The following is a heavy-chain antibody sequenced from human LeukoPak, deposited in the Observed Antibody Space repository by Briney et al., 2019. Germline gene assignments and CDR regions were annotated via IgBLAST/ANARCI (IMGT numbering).Heavy chain of an antibody. CDR2: ISSSGSTI. D-gene: IGHD1-1*01. Sequence: GGSLRLSXAASGFTFSSYEMNWVRQAPGKGLEWVSYISSSGSTIYYADSVKGRFTISRDNAKNSLYLQMNSLRAEDTAVYYCARSYDVNLDYWGQGTLVTVSS. CDR1: GFTFSSYE. J-gene: IGHJ4*02. CDR3: ARSYDVNLDY. V-gene: IGHV3-48*03.